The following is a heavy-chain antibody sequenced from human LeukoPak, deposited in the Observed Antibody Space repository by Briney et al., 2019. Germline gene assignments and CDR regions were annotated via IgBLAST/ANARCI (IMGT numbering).Heavy chain of an antibody. CDR1: GGTFSSYA. CDR2: IIPIFGTA. D-gene: IGHD6-6*01. Sequence: VASVKVSCKASGGTFSSYAISWVRQAPGQGLEWMGGIIPIFGTANYAQKFQGRVTITADESTSTAYMELSSLRSEDTAVYYCARGMARDSSSSSYAFDIWGQGTMVTVSS. V-gene: IGHV1-69*13. J-gene: IGHJ3*02. CDR3: ARGMARDSSSSSYAFDI.